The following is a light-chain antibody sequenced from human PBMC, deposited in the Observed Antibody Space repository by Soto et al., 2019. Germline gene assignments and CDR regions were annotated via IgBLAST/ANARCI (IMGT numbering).Light chain of an antibody. Sequence: DIQMTQSPSSLSASVGDRVTITCRASQGISNYLAWYQQKPGKVPKLLISGASTLQSGVPSRFTASGSGTDFTLTISSLQPEDSATYYCQQSYGSPPFTFGPGTRVDI. CDR3: QQSYGSPPFT. CDR2: GAS. CDR1: QGISNY. V-gene: IGKV1-27*01. J-gene: IGKJ3*01.